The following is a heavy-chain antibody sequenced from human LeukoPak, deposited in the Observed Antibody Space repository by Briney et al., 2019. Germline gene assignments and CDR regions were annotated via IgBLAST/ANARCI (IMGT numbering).Heavy chain of an antibody. CDR2: VHYSGTT. J-gene: IGHJ3*02. D-gene: IGHD2-21*02. Sequence: ASETLSLTCTVSGVSISSYYWSWIRQPPGKGLEWIGYVHYSGTTNYNPSLKSRVTISIDTSKTQFSLRLSSVTAADTAVYYCARLAYCGGDCFTDAFDIWGQGTMVTVSS. V-gene: IGHV4-59*12. CDR1: GVSISSYY. CDR3: ARLAYCGGDCFTDAFDI.